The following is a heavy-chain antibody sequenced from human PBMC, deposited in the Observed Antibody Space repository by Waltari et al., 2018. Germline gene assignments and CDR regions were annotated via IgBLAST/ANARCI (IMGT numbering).Heavy chain of an antibody. V-gene: IGHV3-23*01. Sequence: EVQLLESGGGLVQPGGSLRLSCAASGFTFSSYAMSWVRQAPGKGLEWVSAISGSGGSTYYADSVKGRFTISRDNSKNTLYLQMNSLRAEDTAVYYCAKVPASATVTTHWYFDLWGRGTLVTVSS. CDR3: AKVPASATVTTHWYFDL. J-gene: IGHJ2*01. D-gene: IGHD4-17*01. CDR1: GFTFSSYA. CDR2: ISGSGGST.